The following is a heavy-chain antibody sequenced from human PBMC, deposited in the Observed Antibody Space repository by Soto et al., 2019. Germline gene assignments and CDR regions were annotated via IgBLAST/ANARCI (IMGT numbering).Heavy chain of an antibody. D-gene: IGHD3-3*01. J-gene: IGHJ3*02. V-gene: IGHV3-23*01. CDR3: ANDPQTPASDFWSRYHNRGPFDI. CDR2: ISGSGGST. CDR1: GFTFSSDA. Sequence: GGSMRLSCAASGFTFSSDAMSWARQAPGRGREWVSAISGSGGSTYYADSVKGRFTISRDNSKNTLYLQMNSLRAEDTAVYYCANDPQTPASDFWSRYHNRGPFDIWGQATMLTVSS.